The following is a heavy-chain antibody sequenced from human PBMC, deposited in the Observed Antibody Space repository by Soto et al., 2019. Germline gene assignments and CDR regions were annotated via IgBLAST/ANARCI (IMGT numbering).Heavy chain of an antibody. J-gene: IGHJ4*02. CDR3: ARDYSSTSYGFDS. CDR1: GFTFSSHG. CDR2: IYYDGSNE. Sequence: QVQLVESGGVVVQPGRSLRLSCAASGFTFSSHGMHWVRQAPGKGLEWVAVIYYDGSNEYYADSVKGRFTISRDNSKNTLYLQMNSLRAEDTAVYYCARDYSSTSYGFDSWGQETLVTVSS. V-gene: IGHV3-33*01. D-gene: IGHD6-13*01.